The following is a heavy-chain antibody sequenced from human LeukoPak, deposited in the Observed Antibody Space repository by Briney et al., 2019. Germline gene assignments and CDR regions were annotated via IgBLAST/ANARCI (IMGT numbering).Heavy chain of an antibody. CDR3: ASSSIVVPAAYYYMDV. CDR2: ISAYNGNT. J-gene: IGHJ6*03. CDR1: GYTFTSYG. D-gene: IGHD2-2*01. Sequence: ASVKVSCKASGYTFTSYGISWVRQAPGQGLEWMGWISAYNGNTNYAQKLRGRVTMTTDTSTSTAYMELRSLRSDDTAVYYCASSSIVVPAAYYYMDVWGKGTTVTISS. V-gene: IGHV1-18*01.